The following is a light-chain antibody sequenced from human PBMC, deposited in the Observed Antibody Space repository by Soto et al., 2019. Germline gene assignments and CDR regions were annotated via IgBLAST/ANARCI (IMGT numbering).Light chain of an antibody. Sequence: DIQMTPSPSSLSASEGDRVTITCRASQNISDYLICYHQIPGKAPEFLIFLQSAVPSRFSGSGSGTDFTLTINSLQPEHFATYYCQQNYSIPITFGQGTRLEIK. V-gene: IGKV1-39*01. CDR3: QQNYSIPIT. J-gene: IGKJ5*01. CDR1: QNISDY.